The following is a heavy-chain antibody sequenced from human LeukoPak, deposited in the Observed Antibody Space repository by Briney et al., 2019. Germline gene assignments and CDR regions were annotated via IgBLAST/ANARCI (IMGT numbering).Heavy chain of an antibody. CDR3: ARESHVFDI. CDR1: GVSISDNY. V-gene: IGHV4-59*01. CDR2: MDYSGGA. Sequence: SEPLSLNCTVSGVSISDNYWTWLRQPPGKGLQWIGYMDYSGGANYNPSLKSRITISLDRSKNQFSLKVNSVNAADTAVYYCARESHVFDIWGQGTMVTVSS. J-gene: IGHJ3*02.